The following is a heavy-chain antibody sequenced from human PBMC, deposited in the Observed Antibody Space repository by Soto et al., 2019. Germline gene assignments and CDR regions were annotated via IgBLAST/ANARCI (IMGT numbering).Heavy chain of an antibody. V-gene: IGHV3-30*18. J-gene: IGHJ4*02. Sequence: QVQLVESGGGVVQPGTSLRLSCAASGFTMKNYAMHWVRQAPGKGLEWVAVISADGNRKEYGDSAKGRFTISRDYSKKTLYLKMSSLRSEDTAVYYWAKVWAFVCLLQDSFDCGAQEPLVSVS. CDR3: AKVWAFVCLLQDSFDC. CDR2: ISADGNRK. D-gene: IGHD3-9*01. CDR1: GFTMKNYA.